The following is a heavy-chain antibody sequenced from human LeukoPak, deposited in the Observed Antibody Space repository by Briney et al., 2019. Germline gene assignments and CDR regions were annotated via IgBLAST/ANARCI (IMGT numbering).Heavy chain of an antibody. J-gene: IGHJ4*02. CDR2: IYYSGST. D-gene: IGHD2-2*01. Sequence: SETLTLTCTVSGGSISSSSYYWGWIRQPPGKGLEWIGSIYYSGSTYYNPSLKSRVTISVDTSKNQFSLKLSSVTAADTAVYYCARHLKEVPAAAYYFDYWGQGTLVTVSS. CDR3: ARHLKEVPAAAYYFDY. V-gene: IGHV4-39*01. CDR1: GGSISSSSYY.